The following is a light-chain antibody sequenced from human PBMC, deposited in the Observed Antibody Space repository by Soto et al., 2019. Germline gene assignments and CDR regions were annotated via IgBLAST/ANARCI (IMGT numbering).Light chain of an antibody. Sequence: QSALTQPPSASGSPGQSVTISCTGTRSDVGDYNYVSWYQQHPGKAPKLMICEVTKRPSGVPDRFSGSKSGSTASLTVSGLQTEDEADYYCSSYAGSNNLIFGGGTKLTVL. CDR3: SSYAGSNNLI. J-gene: IGLJ2*01. CDR1: RSDVGDYNY. V-gene: IGLV2-8*01. CDR2: EVT.